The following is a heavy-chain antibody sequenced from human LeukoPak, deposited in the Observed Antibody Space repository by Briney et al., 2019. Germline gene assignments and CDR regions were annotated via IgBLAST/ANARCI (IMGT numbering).Heavy chain of an antibody. Sequence: GGSLRLSCAASGFTFSSYAMSWVRQAPGKGLEWVSAISGSGGSTNYADSVKGRFTISRDNSKNTLYLQMNSLRAEDTAVYYCAKVSRSYYYYGMDVWGQGTTVTVSS. J-gene: IGHJ6*02. CDR2: ISGSGGST. CDR1: GFTFSSYA. V-gene: IGHV3-23*01. CDR3: AKVSRSYYYYGMDV.